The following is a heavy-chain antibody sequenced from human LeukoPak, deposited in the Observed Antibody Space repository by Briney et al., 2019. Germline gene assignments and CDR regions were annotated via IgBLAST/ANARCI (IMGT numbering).Heavy chain of an antibody. V-gene: IGHV1-18*01. CDR2: ISAYNGDT. CDR1: GYTFNNYG. CDR3: ARGGSSWSTEYFQH. Sequence: ASVKVSCKASGYTFNNYGINWVRQAPGQGLEWMGWISAYNGDTKYVQKLQDRVTMTTDTSTNTAYMGLRSLRSDDTAMYFCARGGSSWSTEYFQHWGQGTLVTVSS. J-gene: IGHJ1*01. D-gene: IGHD6-13*01.